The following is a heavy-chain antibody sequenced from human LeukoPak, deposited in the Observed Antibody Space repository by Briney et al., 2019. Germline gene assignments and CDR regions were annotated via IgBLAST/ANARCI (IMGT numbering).Heavy chain of an antibody. D-gene: IGHD3-3*01. CDR3: ARDGSVLWSGYPSISYYYYMDV. J-gene: IGHJ6*03. CDR2: ISGSGGRT. Sequence: GGSLRLSCAASGFTFSSYAMSWVRQAPGKGLEWVSTISGSGGRTYYADSVKGRFTISRDNAKNTLYLQMNSLRPEDTAVYFCARDGSVLWSGYPSISYYYYMDVWGKGTTVTVSS. CDR1: GFTFSSYA. V-gene: IGHV3-23*01.